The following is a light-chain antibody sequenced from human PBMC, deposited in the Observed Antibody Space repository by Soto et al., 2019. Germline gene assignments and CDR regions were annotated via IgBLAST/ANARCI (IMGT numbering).Light chain of an antibody. V-gene: IGKV3-15*01. Sequence: EVVITPSPATLSVSPGESATLSCRASESVSRNLAWYQQKPGQAPRLLIYDASTRATGIPDRFSGGGSGTEFTLTISSLQSEDFVVYYCQQYNSWPTITFGQGTRLDIK. CDR2: DAS. J-gene: IGKJ5*01. CDR3: QQYNSWPTIT. CDR1: ESVSRN.